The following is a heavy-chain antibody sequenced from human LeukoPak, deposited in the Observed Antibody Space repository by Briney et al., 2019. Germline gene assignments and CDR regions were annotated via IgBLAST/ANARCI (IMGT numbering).Heavy chain of an antibody. CDR3: AKDPLGFDY. Sequence: GGSLRLSCAASGFTFDDYAMHWVRQAPGKGLEWVSLISGDGGSTYYADSVQGRFTISRDNSKNSLYLQMNSLRTEDPALYYCAKDPLGFDYWGQGTLVTVSS. D-gene: IGHD3-16*01. V-gene: IGHV3-43*02. CDR1: GFTFDDYA. J-gene: IGHJ4*02. CDR2: ISGDGGST.